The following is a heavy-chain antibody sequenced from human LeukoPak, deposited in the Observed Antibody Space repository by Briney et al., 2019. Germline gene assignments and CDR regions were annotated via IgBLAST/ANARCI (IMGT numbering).Heavy chain of an antibody. Sequence: GGSLRLSCAASGFSFRSFSMDWVRQAPRKGLEGVSSISASSSYIAYAASVKGGFTISRDNAKNSLYLQMNSLRTDDTAVYYCARDRLEGGETFDYWGQGALVTVSS. D-gene: IGHD1-1*01. CDR2: ISASSSYI. CDR1: GFSFRSFS. J-gene: IGHJ4*02. V-gene: IGHV3-21*01. CDR3: ARDRLEGGETFDY.